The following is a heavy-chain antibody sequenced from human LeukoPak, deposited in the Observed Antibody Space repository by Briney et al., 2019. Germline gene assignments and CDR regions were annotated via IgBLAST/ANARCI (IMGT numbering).Heavy chain of an antibody. D-gene: IGHD6-6*01. CDR2: IRYDGSNK. V-gene: IGHV3-30*02. CDR1: GFTFSSYG. Sequence: PGGSLRLSCAASGFTFSSYGTHWVRQAPGKGLEWVAFIRYDGSNKYYADSVKGRFTISRDNSKNTLYLQMNSLRAEDTAVYYCAGPYSSFGEYYFDYWGQGTLVTVSS. CDR3: AGPYSSFGEYYFDY. J-gene: IGHJ4*02.